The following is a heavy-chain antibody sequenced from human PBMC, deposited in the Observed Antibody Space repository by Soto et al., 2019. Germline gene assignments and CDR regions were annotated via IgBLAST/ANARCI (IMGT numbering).Heavy chain of an antibody. J-gene: IGHJ6*02. CDR3: ASDYGMDV. V-gene: IGHV3-64*01. Sequence: EVLLVESGGGLVQPGGSLRLSCAASGFTFSSYAMYWVRQAPGKGLEYVSAISSNEYYTYYANSVKDRFTISRDNSKNTLYLQMGSLRAEDMAVYYCASDYGMDVWGQGTTVTVSS. CDR2: ISSNEYYT. CDR1: GFTFSSYA.